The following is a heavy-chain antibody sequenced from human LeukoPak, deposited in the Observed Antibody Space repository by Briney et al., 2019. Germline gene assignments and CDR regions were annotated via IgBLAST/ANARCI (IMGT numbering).Heavy chain of an antibody. D-gene: IGHD2-15*01. CDR3: ARAWGDRRYWFQH. J-gene: IGHJ1*01. Sequence: GGSLRLSCAASGFTVSSNYMSWVRQAPGKGLEWVSVIYSGGSTYYADSVKGRFTISRDNSKNTLYLQMNSLRAEDTAVYYCARAWGDRRYWFQHWGQGTLVTVSS. CDR1: GFTVSSNY. CDR2: IYSGGST. V-gene: IGHV3-66*01.